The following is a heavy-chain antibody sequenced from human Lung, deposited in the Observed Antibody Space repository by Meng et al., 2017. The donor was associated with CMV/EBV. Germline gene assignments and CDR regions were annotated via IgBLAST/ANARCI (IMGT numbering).Heavy chain of an antibody. J-gene: IGHJ4*02. V-gene: IGHV3-30*03. D-gene: IGHD3-22*01. CDR3: AREGASSGHFGCVGD. CDR2: ISTDGSAK. Sequence: GESLKISCVDSGFTFSSSVFHWVRQAPGRGLEWVAAISTDGSAKHYADSVKDRFTVSRDNSKNTLYLQMNSLRVEDTAVFYCAREGASSGHFGCVGDWGQGTLVTVSS. CDR1: GFTFSSSV.